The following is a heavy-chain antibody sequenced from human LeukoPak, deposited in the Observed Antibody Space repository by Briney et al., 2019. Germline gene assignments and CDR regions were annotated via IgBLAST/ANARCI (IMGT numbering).Heavy chain of an antibody. CDR3: ARGGSSWDFDY. CDR2: IYYSGST. D-gene: IGHD6-13*01. V-gene: IGHV4-59*01. Sequence: SETLSLTCTVSGGCISSYYWSWIRQPPGKGLEWIGYIYYSGSTNYNPSLKSRVTISVDTSKNQFSLKLSSVTAADTAVYYCARGGSSWDFDYWGQGTLVTVSS. CDR1: GGCISSYY. J-gene: IGHJ4*02.